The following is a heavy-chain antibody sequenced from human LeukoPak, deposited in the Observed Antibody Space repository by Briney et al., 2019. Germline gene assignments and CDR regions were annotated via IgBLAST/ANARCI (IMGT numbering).Heavy chain of an antibody. V-gene: IGHV3-21*01. J-gene: IGHJ4*02. CDR1: GFTFSSYS. Sequence: PGGSLRLSCAASGFTFSSYSMNWVRQAPGKGLEWVSSISSSSSYIYYADSVKGRFTISRDNAKNSLYLQMNSLRAEDTAVYYCAREGRSSWYYFDYWGQGTLVTVSS. CDR2: ISSSSSYI. D-gene: IGHD6-13*01. CDR3: AREGRSSWYYFDY.